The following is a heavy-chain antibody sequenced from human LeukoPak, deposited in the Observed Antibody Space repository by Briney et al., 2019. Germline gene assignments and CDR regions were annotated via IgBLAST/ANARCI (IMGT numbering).Heavy chain of an antibody. V-gene: IGHV3-33*01. CDR3: AREAYCSGGSCYLYYFDY. Sequence: GRSLRLSCAASGFTFSSYGMHWVRQAPGKGLEWVAVIWYDGSNKYYADSVKGRFTISRDNSKNTLYLQMNSLRAEDTAVYYCAREAYCSGGSCYLYYFDYWGQGTLVTVSS. CDR1: GFTFSSYG. CDR2: IWYDGSNK. D-gene: IGHD2-15*01. J-gene: IGHJ4*02.